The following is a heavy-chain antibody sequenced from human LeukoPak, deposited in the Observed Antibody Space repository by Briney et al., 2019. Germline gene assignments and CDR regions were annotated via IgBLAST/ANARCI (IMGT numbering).Heavy chain of an antibody. CDR1: GGSISSSSYY. V-gene: IGHV4-31*03. D-gene: IGHD3-10*01. Sequence: SETLSLTCTVSGGSISSSSYYWGWIRQPPGKGLEWIGYIYYSGSTYYNPSLKSRVTISVDTSKNQFSLKLSSVTAADTAVYYCARDRDGDYLDYWGQGTLVTVSS. CDR2: IYYSGST. CDR3: ARDRDGDYLDY. J-gene: IGHJ4*02.